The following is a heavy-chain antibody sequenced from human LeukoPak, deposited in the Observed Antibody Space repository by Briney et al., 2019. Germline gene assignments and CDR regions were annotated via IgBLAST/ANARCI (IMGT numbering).Heavy chain of an antibody. CDR2: ISSSSSYI. V-gene: IGHV3-21*01. D-gene: IGHD1-1*01. CDR1: GFTFSSYS. Sequence: GGSLRLSCAASGFTFSSYSRNWVRQAPGKGLEWVSSISSSSSYIYYADSVKGRFTISRDNAKNSLYLQMNSLRAEDTAVYYCARDPKGPDDSVPDYWGQGTLVTVSS. CDR3: ARDPKGPDDSVPDY. J-gene: IGHJ4*02.